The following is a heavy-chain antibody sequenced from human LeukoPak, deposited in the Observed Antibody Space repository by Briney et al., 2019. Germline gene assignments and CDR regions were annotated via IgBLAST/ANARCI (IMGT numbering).Heavy chain of an antibody. CDR2: ISSNGDNT. CDR1: GFTFSSYM. V-gene: IGHV3-23*01. D-gene: IGHD2-15*01. J-gene: IGHJ4*02. Sequence: GGSLRLSCAASGFTFSSYMMTWVRQAPREALEWVSTISSNGDNTYYADSVKGRFTISRDNSKNTLYLQMSSLRAEDTAVYYCARYCSGSICYSGVDYWGQGTLVPVSS. CDR3: ARYCSGSICYSGVDY.